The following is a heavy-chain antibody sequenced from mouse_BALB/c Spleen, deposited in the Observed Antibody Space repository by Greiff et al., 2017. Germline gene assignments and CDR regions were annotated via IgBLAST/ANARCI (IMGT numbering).Heavy chain of an antibody. V-gene: IGHV3-8*02. CDR2: ISYSGST. J-gene: IGHJ1*01. D-gene: IGHD4-1*01. CDR3: ARKRTGVYWYFDV. Sequence: EVQVVESGPSLVKPSQTLSLTCSVTGDSITSGYWNWIRKFPGHKLEYMGYISYSGSTYYNPSLKSRISITRDTSKSQYYLQLTSVTTEDTATYYCARKRTGVYWYFDVWGAGTSVTVSS. CDR1: GDSITSGY.